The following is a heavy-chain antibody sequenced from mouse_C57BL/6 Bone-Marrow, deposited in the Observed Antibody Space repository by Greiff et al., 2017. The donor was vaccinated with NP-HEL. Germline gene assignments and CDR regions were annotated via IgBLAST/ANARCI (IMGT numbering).Heavy chain of an antibody. CDR1: GYTFTSYW. D-gene: IGHD1-1*01. Sequence: QVQLKQPGAELVKPGASVKLSCKASGYTFTSYWMQWVKQRPGQGLEWIGEIDPSDSYTNYNQKFKGKATLTVDTSSSTAYMPLSSLTSEDSAVYYCARSDYYGSSPFDYWGQGTTLTVSS. V-gene: IGHV1-50*01. J-gene: IGHJ2*01. CDR3: ARSDYYGSSPFDY. CDR2: IDPSDSYT.